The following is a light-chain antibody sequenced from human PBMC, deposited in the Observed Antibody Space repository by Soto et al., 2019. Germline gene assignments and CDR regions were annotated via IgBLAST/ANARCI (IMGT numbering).Light chain of an antibody. CDR1: SSDVGGYKF. Sequence: QSALTQPASVSGSPGQSITISCTGTSSDVGGYKFVSWYQQHPGKAPKLMIYEVSNRPSGVSSRFSGSKSGNTASLTIPGLQAEDEADYYCGSYTGSIYVFGTGTKVTVL. CDR3: GSYTGSIYV. CDR2: EVS. J-gene: IGLJ1*01. V-gene: IGLV2-14*01.